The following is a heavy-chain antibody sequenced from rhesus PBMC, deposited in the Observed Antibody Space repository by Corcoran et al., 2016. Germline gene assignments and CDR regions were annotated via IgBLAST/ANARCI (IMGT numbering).Heavy chain of an antibody. V-gene: IGHV4-147*01. Sequence: QVQLQESGPGLVKPSETLSLTCAVSGYSISSNYWSWIRQPPGKGLVWIGYIYGSSGSTYYNPSLKSRVTISTDTSKNQFSMKLSYVTAADTAVYYCARTHSGSYYYSDYWGQGVLVTVSS. J-gene: IGHJ4*01. D-gene: IGHD3-16*01. CDR1: GYSISSNY. CDR2: IYGSSGST. CDR3: ARTHSGSYYYSDY.